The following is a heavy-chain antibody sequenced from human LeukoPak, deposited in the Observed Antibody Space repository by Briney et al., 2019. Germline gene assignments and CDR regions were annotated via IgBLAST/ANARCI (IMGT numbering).Heavy chain of an antibody. V-gene: IGHV4-4*07. CDR3: ARDRSGYSEYYFDY. D-gene: IGHD5-12*01. CDR2: IYPSGSI. J-gene: IGHJ4*02. Sequence: SETLSLTCTVSGGSISTYCWSWIRQPAEKGLQWIGRIYPSGSIYYNPSLKSRVTISIDKSKNQFSLRLTSVTAADTAVYYCARDRSGYSEYYFDYWGQGSLVTVSS. CDR1: GGSISTYC.